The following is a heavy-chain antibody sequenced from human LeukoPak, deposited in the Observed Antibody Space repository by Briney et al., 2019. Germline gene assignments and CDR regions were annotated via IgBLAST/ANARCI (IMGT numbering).Heavy chain of an antibody. J-gene: IGHJ4*02. CDR3: TRRSSAAGRQYFDY. Sequence: GGSLRLSCAASGFTFSSAWMNWVRRAPGKGLEWVGRIKSETDGGTTDYAAPVKGTFTISRDDSENTLYLQMNSLKTEDTAVYYCTRRSSAAGRQYFDYWGQGTLVTVSS. CDR2: IKSETDGGTT. D-gene: IGHD6-13*01. V-gene: IGHV3-15*07. CDR1: GFTFSSAW.